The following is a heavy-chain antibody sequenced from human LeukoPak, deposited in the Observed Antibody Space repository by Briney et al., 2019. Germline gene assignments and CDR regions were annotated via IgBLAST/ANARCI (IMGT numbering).Heavy chain of an antibody. J-gene: IGHJ6*02. CDR1: GFTFSSYG. V-gene: IGHV3-30*02. D-gene: IGHD3-22*01. CDR2: IRYDGSNK. Sequence: GGSLRLSWAASGFTFSSYGMHWVRQAPGKGLEWVAFIRYDGSNKYYADSVKGRFTISRDNSKNTLYLQMNSLRAEDTAVYYCAKDKCRGYCYKYYYGMDVWGQGTAVTVSS. CDR3: AKDKCRGYCYKYYYGMDV.